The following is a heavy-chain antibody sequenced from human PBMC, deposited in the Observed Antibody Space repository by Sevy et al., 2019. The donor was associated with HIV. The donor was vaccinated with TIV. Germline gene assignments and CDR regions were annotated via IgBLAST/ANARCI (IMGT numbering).Heavy chain of an antibody. CDR2: ISSSSTYI. Sequence: GGSLRLSCAASGFNIKTYNMNWVRQAPGEGLEWVSSISSSSTYIYYAGSVKGRFTISRDNAKNSLYLQMSSLRAEDTAVYYCARDLVIPSTTDYFYDAMDVWGQGTTVTVSS. CDR3: ARDLVIPSTTDYFYDAMDV. V-gene: IGHV3-21*01. D-gene: IGHD2-2*01. J-gene: IGHJ6*02. CDR1: GFNIKTYN.